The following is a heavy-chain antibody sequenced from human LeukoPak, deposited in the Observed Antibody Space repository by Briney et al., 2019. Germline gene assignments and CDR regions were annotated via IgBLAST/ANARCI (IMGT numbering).Heavy chain of an antibody. V-gene: IGHV3-30*14. CDR2: ISYDGSNK. D-gene: IGHD2-15*01. CDR3: ARDTPYCSGGSCPPGDY. J-gene: IGHJ4*02. CDR1: GFTFSSYA. Sequence: GGSLRLSCAASGFTFSSYAMHWVRQAPGKGLEWVAVISYDGSNKYYADSVKGRFTISRDNSKNTLYLQMGSLRAEDMAVYYCARDTPYCSGGSCPPGDYWGQGTLVTVSS.